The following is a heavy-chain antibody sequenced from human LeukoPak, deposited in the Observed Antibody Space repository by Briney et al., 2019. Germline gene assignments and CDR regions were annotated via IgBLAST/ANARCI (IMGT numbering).Heavy chain of an antibody. D-gene: IGHD1-14*01. CDR2: ISGSGGST. V-gene: IGHV3-23*01. CDR1: GFTFSTYA. Sequence: GESLKISCAASGFTFSTYAMSWVRQAPGKGLEWVSAISGSGGSTFNADSVKGRFTISRDNSKNTLFLQMNSLRAEDTAIYYCAKDHPSGYYFDYWGQGTLVTVSS. J-gene: IGHJ4*02. CDR3: AKDHPSGYYFDY.